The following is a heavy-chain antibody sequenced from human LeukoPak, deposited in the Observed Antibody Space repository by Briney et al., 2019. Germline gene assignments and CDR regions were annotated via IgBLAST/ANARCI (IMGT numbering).Heavy chain of an antibody. J-gene: IGHJ4*02. V-gene: IGHV3-11*01. CDR1: GFTFSDYY. Sequence: GGSLRLSCAASGFTFSDYYMSWIRQAPGKGLEWVSYISSSGSTIYYADSVKGRFTISRDNAKNSLYLQMKSLRAEDTAVYYCARGDGRVEMATIIDYWGQGTLVTVSS. D-gene: IGHD5-24*01. CDR3: ARGDGRVEMATIIDY. CDR2: ISSSGSTI.